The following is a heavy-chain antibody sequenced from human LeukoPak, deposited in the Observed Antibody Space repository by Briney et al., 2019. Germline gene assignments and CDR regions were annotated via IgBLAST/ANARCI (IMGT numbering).Heavy chain of an antibody. D-gene: IGHD6-13*01. CDR3: TREGITAGTDY. Sequence: PGGSLRLPCAASGFTFTSYWMSWVRQAPGKGLEWVANIKQDGSEKYYVDSVKGRFTISRDNAKNSVHLQMNSLRAEDTAVYYCTREGITAGTDYWGQGTLVTVSS. CDR1: GFTFTSYW. CDR2: IKQDGSEK. J-gene: IGHJ4*02. V-gene: IGHV3-7*01.